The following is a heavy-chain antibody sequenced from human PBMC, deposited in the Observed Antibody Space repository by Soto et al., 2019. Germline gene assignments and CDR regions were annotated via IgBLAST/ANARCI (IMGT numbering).Heavy chain of an antibody. V-gene: IGHV1-69*13. D-gene: IGHD3-22*01. Sequence: SVKVSCKASRGTFSSYAISWVRQAPGQGLEWMGGIIPIFGTANYAQKFQGRVTITADESTSTAYMELSSLRSEDTAVYYCARGLLRKWSRGYYDSSGYYYYFDYWGQGTLVTVSS. CDR1: RGTFSSYA. J-gene: IGHJ4*02. CDR3: ARGLLRKWSRGYYDSSGYYYYFDY. CDR2: IIPIFGTA.